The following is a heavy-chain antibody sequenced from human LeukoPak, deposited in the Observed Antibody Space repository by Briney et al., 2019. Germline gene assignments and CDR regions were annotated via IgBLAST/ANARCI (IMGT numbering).Heavy chain of an antibody. V-gene: IGHV1-69*05. D-gene: IGHD1-26*01. CDR3: ARAPRRVGGSSWLHSDY. Sequence: ASVNVSCKASGGTFSSYAISWVRQAPGQGLEWMGGIIPIFGTANYAQKFQGRVTITTDESTSTAYMELSSLRSEDTAVYYCARAPRRVGGSSWLHSDYWGQGTLVTVPS. J-gene: IGHJ4*02. CDR1: GGTFSSYA. CDR2: IIPIFGTA.